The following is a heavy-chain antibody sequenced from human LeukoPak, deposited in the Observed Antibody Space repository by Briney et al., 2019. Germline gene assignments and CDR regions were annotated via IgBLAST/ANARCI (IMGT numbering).Heavy chain of an antibody. J-gene: IGHJ6*03. CDR3: AREGTGAYCGGDCSLTPYYYYYMDV. CDR2: IYTSGST. Sequence: SETLSLTCTVSGGSISSGSYYWSWIRQPAGKGLEWIGRIYTSGSTNYNPSLKSRVTISVDTSKNQFSLKLSSVTAADTAVYYCAREGTGAYCGGDCSLTPYYYYYMDVWGKGTTVTISS. V-gene: IGHV4-61*02. CDR1: GGSISSGSYY. D-gene: IGHD2-21*02.